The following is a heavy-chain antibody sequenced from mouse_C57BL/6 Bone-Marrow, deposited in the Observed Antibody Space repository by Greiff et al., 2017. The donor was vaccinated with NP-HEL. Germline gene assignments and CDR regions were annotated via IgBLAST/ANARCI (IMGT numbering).Heavy chain of an antibody. D-gene: IGHD2-5*01. J-gene: IGHJ2*01. V-gene: IGHV5-6*01. CDR1: GFTFSSYG. Sequence: EVKLVESGGDLVKPGGSLKLSCAASGFTFSSYGMSWVRQTPDKRLEWVATISSGGSYTYYQDSVKGRLTISRDNAKNTLYLQMSSLKSEDTARYYCARHYYSNYFDYWGQGTTLTVSS. CDR3: ARHYYSNYFDY. CDR2: ISSGGSYT.